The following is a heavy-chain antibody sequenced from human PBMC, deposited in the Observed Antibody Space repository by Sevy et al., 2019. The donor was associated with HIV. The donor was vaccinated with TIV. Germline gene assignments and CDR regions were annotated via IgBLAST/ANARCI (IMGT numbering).Heavy chain of an antibody. Sequence: GGSLRLSCAASGFTFSSYAMSWVRQAPGKGLEWVSAISGSGGSTYYADSVKGRFTISRDNSKNPLYLQMNSLRAEDTAVYYCAKPRDYGGNSDYFDYWGQGTLVTVSS. CDR2: ISGSGGST. J-gene: IGHJ4*02. V-gene: IGHV3-23*01. CDR3: AKPRDYGGNSDYFDY. CDR1: GFTFSSYA. D-gene: IGHD4-17*01.